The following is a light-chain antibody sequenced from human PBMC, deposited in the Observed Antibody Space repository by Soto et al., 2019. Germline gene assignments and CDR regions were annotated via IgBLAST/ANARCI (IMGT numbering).Light chain of an antibody. V-gene: IGKV3-20*01. CDR1: QGVSRY. CDR3: QQHDSSPLT. CDR2: AAS. J-gene: IGKJ4*01. Sequence: DIVLTQSPGTLSLSPGERATLSCRASQGVSRYVAWYQQKPGQVPRLLIYAASRRATGTPDRFSGSGSGTDFTLTISRLEPEDFAVYHCQQHDSSPLTFGGGTKVDTK.